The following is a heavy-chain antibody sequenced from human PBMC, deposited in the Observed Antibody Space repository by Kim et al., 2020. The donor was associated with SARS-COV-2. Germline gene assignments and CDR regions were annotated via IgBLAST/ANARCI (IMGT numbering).Heavy chain of an antibody. CDR3: ARARSRLYYYYGMDV. V-gene: IGHV3-30*01. J-gene: IGHJ6*02. D-gene: IGHD3-10*01. Sequence: ADSVKGRFTISRDNSKNTLYLQMNSRRAEDTAVYYCARARSRLYYYYGMDVWGQGTTVTVSS.